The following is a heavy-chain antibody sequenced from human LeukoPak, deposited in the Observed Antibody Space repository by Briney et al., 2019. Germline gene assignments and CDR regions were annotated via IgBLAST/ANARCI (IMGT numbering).Heavy chain of an antibody. CDR1: GFTFSSYA. J-gene: IGHJ4*02. D-gene: IGHD2-8*01. Sequence: PGGSLRLSCAASGFTFSSYAMSWVRQAPGKGLEWVSAISGSGGSAYYADSVKGRFTISRDNSKNTLSLQMNSLRADDTAVYYCAKMVREFYTISYYFDYWGQGTLVTVSS. CDR2: ISGSGGSA. V-gene: IGHV3-23*01. CDR3: AKMVREFYTISYYFDY.